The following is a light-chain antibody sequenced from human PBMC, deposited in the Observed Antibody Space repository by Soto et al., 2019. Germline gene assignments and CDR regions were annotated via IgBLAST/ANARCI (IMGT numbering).Light chain of an antibody. CDR1: QTVPRNY. CDR2: GPS. CDR3: HQYATSPQT. V-gene: IGKV3-20*01. J-gene: IGKJ1*01. Sequence: EIVLTQSPVTLSLSPGDRATLSCRASQTVPRNYLAWYQQRPGQTPRLLIYGPSSRVTGIPDRFSGSGSGTDFTLTINRLEPEDFAVYYCHQYATSPQTFGQGAKVEIK.